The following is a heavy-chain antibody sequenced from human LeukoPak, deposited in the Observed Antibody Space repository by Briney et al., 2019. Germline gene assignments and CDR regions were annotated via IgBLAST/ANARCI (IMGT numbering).Heavy chain of an antibody. CDR3: AKGVRIQLQLEE. D-gene: IGHD1-1*01. J-gene: IGHJ4*02. CDR1: GYSISSGYY. Sequence: SETLSLTCTVSGYSISSGYYWGWIRQPPGKGLEWIGYIDYTGSTNYYPSLKSRVTISLDTSKNQFSLKLTSVTAADTAVYYCAKGVRIQLQLEEWGQGTLVTVSS. V-gene: IGHV4-38-2*02. CDR2: IDYTGST.